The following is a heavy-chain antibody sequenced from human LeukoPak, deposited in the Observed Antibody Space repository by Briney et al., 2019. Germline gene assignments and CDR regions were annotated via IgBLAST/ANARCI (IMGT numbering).Heavy chain of an antibody. V-gene: IGHV3-23*01. CDR2: ISGSGTRT. Sequence: GGSLRLSCAASGFTFSSYAMSWVRQAPGKGLEWVSAISGSGTRTYNADSVKGRFTISRDNSKNTLYLQMNSLRGGDTAVYYCAKDPGPGDYGDYYFDYWGQGTLVTVSS. J-gene: IGHJ4*02. CDR3: AKDPGPGDYGDYYFDY. D-gene: IGHD4-17*01. CDR1: GFTFSSYA.